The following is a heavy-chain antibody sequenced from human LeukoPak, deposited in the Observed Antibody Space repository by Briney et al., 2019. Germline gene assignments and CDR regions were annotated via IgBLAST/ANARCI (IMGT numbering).Heavy chain of an antibody. J-gene: IGHJ4*02. CDR1: GYTFSTYG. V-gene: IGHV1-18*01. D-gene: IGHD6-19*01. CDR2: TSAYNGNT. Sequence: GASVKVSCKASGYTFSTYGISWVRQAPGQGLEWMGWTSAYNGNTNYAQKLQGRVTMTTDTSTSTVYMELRSLRSDDTAVYYCARDQQWLDPARHGFDYWGQGTLVTVSS. CDR3: ARDQQWLDPARHGFDY.